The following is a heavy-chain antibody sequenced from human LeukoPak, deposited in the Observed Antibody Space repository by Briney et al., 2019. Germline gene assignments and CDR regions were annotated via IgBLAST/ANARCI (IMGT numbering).Heavy chain of an antibody. CDR1: GFTFSNTW. Sequence: PGGSLRLSCAASGFTFSNTWMHWVRQAPGKGLVWVSRIHSDGISTTYADSVKGRFTISRDNAKNTLYLQTNSLRAEDTAVYYCARDLYYVPDYWGQGTLVTVSS. CDR3: ARDLYYVPDY. J-gene: IGHJ4*02. D-gene: IGHD3-10*02. CDR2: IHSDGIST. V-gene: IGHV3-74*03.